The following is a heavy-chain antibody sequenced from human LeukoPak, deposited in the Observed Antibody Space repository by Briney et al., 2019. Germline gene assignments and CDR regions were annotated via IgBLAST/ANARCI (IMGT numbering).Heavy chain of an antibody. CDR2: IKSKTDGGTA. Sequence: GGSLRLSCAASGFTFSNAWMTRVRQPPGKGLEWVGRIKSKTDGGTADYAAPVKGRFTISRDDSKNTLYLQMNSLITEDTAVYYCTTHYYDASGDDYWGQGTLVTVSS. D-gene: IGHD3-22*01. J-gene: IGHJ4*02. CDR3: TTHYYDASGDDY. V-gene: IGHV3-15*01. CDR1: GFTFSNAW.